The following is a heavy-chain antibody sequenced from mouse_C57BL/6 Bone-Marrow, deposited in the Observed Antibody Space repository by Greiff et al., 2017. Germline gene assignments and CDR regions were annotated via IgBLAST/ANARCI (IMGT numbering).Heavy chain of an antibody. CDR2: IHPNSGST. D-gene: IGHD1-1*01. V-gene: IGHV1-64*01. Sequence: VQLQQPGAELVKPGASVKLSCKASGYTFTSYWMHWVKQRPGQGLEWIGMIHPNSGSTNYNEKFKSKATLTVDKSSSTAYMQLSSLTSEDSAVYYCARGYGSTYYYAIDYWGQGTSVTVSS. J-gene: IGHJ4*01. CDR1: GYTFTSYW. CDR3: ARGYGSTYYYAIDY.